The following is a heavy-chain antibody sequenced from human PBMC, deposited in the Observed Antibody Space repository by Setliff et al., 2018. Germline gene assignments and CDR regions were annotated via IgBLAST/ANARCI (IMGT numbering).Heavy chain of an antibody. V-gene: IGHV1-18*01. D-gene: IGHD3-3*01. CDR1: DYKFLSYG. CDR3: ARVPRLEWLLPTFDS. J-gene: IGHJ4*02. Sequence: GASVKVSCKASDYKFLSYGLSWMRQAPGQGLEWMGWISGYNGNTEYAQNLQGRVTMTMDTSTSTAYMELRSLTSDDTAVYYCARVPRLEWLLPTFDSWGQGTLVTVSS. CDR2: ISGYNGNT.